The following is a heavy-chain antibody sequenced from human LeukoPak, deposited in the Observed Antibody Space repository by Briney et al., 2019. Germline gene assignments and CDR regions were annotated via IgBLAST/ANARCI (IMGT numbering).Heavy chain of an antibody. CDR1: GFTFSSYG. V-gene: IGHV3-33*01. J-gene: IGHJ5*02. CDR3: ARRGGGYSRENWFDP. Sequence: GRSLRLSCAASGFTFSSYGMHWVRQAPGKGLEWVAVIWKDGSNKYYTDSAKGGFTISRDNSKNTLYLQMNGLRAEDTAVYYCARRGGGYSRENWFDPWGQGTLVTVSS. D-gene: IGHD5-12*01. CDR2: IWKDGSNK.